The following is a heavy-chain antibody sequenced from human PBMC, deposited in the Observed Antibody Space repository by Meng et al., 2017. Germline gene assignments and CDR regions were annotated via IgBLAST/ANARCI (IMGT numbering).Heavy chain of an antibody. V-gene: IGHV3-43*01. J-gene: IGHJ4*02. Sequence: GESLKISCAASGFTSDDYTMHWVRQAPGKGLEWVSLISWDGGSTYYADSVKGRFTISRDNAKNSLYLQMNSLRAEDTAVYYCARDHSPLYCSGGSCYSGNFDYWGQGTLVTVSS. D-gene: IGHD2-15*01. CDR3: ARDHSPLYCSGGSCYSGNFDY. CDR1: GFTSDDYT. CDR2: ISWDGGST.